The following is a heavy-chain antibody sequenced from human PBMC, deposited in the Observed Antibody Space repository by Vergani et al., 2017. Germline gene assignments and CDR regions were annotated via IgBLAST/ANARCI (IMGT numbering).Heavy chain of an antibody. V-gene: IGHV4-34*01. CDR2: INHSGST. Sequence: QVQLQQWGAGLLKPSETLSLTCAVYGGSFNSYYWNWIRQPPGKGLEWIGEINHSGSTNYNPSLKSRVTISVDTSKNQFSLKLSSVTAADTAVYYCARGVYCSSTSCYFTTGSRWFDPWGQGTLVTVSS. J-gene: IGHJ5*02. CDR3: ARGVYCSSTSCYFTTGSRWFDP. CDR1: GGSFNSYY. D-gene: IGHD2-2*01.